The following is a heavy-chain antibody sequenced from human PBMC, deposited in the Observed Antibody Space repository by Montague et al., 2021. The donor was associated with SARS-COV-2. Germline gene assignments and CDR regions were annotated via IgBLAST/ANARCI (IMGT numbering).Heavy chain of an antibody. J-gene: IGHJ4*02. CDR2: SYYRSKWYN. V-gene: IGHV6-1*01. D-gene: IGHD3-10*01. CDR3: ARGGWGAPGTGRLFDY. Sequence: CAISGDSVSSNSAAWNWIRQSPSRGLERLGRSYYRSKWYNDYAVXVKSRITINPDTSKNQFSLQLNSVTPEDTAVYYCARGGWGAPGTGRLFDYWGQGTLVTVSS. CDR1: GDSVSSNSAA.